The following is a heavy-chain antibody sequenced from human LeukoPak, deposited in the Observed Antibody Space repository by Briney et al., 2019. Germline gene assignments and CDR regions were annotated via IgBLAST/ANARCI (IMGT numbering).Heavy chain of an antibody. Sequence: GGSLRLSCVASGVSVSSNYMAWVRQAPGKGLEWVSVLYIGGKPYYGGYVKGRFTISRDNSRNTLYLQMNSLRVDDTAVYYCARELAVGAITEYFQDWGQGTLVTVSS. CDR3: ARELAVGAITEYFQD. J-gene: IGHJ1*01. CDR1: GVSVSSNY. D-gene: IGHD1-26*01. CDR2: LYIGGKP. V-gene: IGHV3-53*01.